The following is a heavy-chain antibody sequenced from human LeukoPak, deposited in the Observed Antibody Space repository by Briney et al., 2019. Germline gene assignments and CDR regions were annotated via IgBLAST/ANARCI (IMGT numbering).Heavy chain of an antibody. V-gene: IGHV3-7*03. J-gene: IGHJ6*02. CDR1: GFTLSNHW. CDR2: VNRDGSET. CDR3: ARNNGMDV. Sequence: GGSLRLSCAASGFTLSNHWMTWVRQVPGRGSEWVANVNRDGSETYYLDSVKGRFTISKDNAKNSLYLQMNSLRAEDTALYHCARNNGMDVWGQGTTVIVSS.